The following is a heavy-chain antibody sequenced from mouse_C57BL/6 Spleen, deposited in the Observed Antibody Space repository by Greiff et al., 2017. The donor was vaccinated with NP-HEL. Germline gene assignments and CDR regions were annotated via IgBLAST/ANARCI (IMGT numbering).Heavy chain of an antibody. CDR3: ARGTAQGYWYFDV. D-gene: IGHD3-2*02. Sequence: EVQLQQSGPELVKPGASVKIPCKASGYTFTDYNMDWVKQSHGKSLEWIGDINPNNGGTIYNQKFKGKATLTVGKSSSTAYMELSSLTSEDTAVYYCARGTAQGYWYFDVWGTGTTVTVSS. CDR1: GYTFTDYN. CDR2: INPNNGGT. V-gene: IGHV1-18*01. J-gene: IGHJ1*03.